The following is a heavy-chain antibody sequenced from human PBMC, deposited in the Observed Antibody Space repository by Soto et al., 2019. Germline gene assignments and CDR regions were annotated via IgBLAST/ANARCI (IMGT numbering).Heavy chain of an antibody. CDR3: ATLQVSYSNYGQGDYYYGMDV. J-gene: IGHJ6*02. D-gene: IGHD4-4*01. V-gene: IGHV1-24*01. CDR1: GYTLTELS. CDR2: FDPEDGET. Sequence: ASVKVSCKVSGYTLTELSMHWVRQAPGKGLEWMGGFDPEDGETIYAQKFQGRVTMTEDTSTDTAYMELSSLRSEDTAVYYCATLQVSYSNYGQGDYYYGMDVWGQGTTVTVSS.